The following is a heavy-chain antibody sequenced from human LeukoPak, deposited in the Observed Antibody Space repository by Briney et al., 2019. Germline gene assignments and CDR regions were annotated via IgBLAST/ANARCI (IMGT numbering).Heavy chain of an antibody. Sequence: GGSLRLSCAASGFTFSSYDMHWVRQATGKGLEWVSAIGTAGDTYYPGSVKGRFTISRENAKNSLYPQMNSLRAGDTAVYYCARAPLGRSWYWDYWGQGTLVTVSS. CDR1: GFTFSSYD. J-gene: IGHJ4*02. D-gene: IGHD6-13*01. CDR3: ARAPLGRSWYWDY. V-gene: IGHV3-13*01. CDR2: IGTAGDT.